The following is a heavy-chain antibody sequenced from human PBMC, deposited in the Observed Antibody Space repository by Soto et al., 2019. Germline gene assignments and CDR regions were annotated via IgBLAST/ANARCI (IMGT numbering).Heavy chain of an antibody. CDR3: AGSSDDGRDN. CDR1: GLTPIDFS. J-gene: IGHJ4*02. CDR2: ISSSSSLI. V-gene: IGHV3-21*01. Sequence: EVQLVESGGGLVKPGGSLGLPFPASGLTPIDFSRTWIRQAPGKGLEWVASISSSSSLIHFAESMKGRFTISRDNAKNSLYLQMNSLSAEDTAVYYCAGSSDDGRDNWGQGTLVTVSS. D-gene: IGHD1-26*01.